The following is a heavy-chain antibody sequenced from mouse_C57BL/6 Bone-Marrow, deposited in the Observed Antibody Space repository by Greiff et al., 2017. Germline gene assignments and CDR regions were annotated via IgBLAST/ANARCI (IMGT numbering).Heavy chain of an antibody. V-gene: IGHV1-5*01. CDR1: GYTFTSYW. CDR3: TSYVSSFYWYFDV. CDR2: IYPGNSDT. D-gene: IGHD1-1*01. J-gene: IGHJ1*03. Sequence: VQLKESGTVLARPGASVKMSCKTSGYTFTSYWMHWVKQRHGQGLEWIGDIYPGNSDTSYNQKFKGKAKLTAVTSASTAYMELSSLTNEDSAVYYCTSYVSSFYWYFDVWGTGTTVTVSS.